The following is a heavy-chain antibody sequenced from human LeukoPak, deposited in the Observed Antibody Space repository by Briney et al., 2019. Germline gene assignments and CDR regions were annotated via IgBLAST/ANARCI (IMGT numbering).Heavy chain of an antibody. V-gene: IGHV3-30*04. CDR3: ARPGIVVVVAATNYFDY. D-gene: IGHD2-15*01. CDR1: GFTFSSYA. Sequence: GRSLRLSCAASGFTFSSYAMHWVRRAPGKGLEWVAVISYDGSNKYYADSVKGRFTISRDNSKNTLYLQMNSLRAEDTAVYYCARPGIVVVVAATNYFDYWGQGTLVTVSS. CDR2: ISYDGSNK. J-gene: IGHJ4*02.